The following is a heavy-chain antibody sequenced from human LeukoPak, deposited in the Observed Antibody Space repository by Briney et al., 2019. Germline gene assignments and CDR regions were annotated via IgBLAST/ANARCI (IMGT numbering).Heavy chain of an antibody. Sequence: PGGSLRLSCAASGFTFGTYWMSWVRQAPGKGVEWVASIKAEGSGKYYVDSLKGRFTISRDNAKNSLSLQMNSLRAEDTAVYYCAPHYYDTSPYLPLGAFHIWGQGAMVTVSS. CDR1: GFTFGTYW. J-gene: IGHJ3*02. D-gene: IGHD3-22*01. CDR3: APHYYDTSPYLPLGAFHI. V-gene: IGHV3-7*01. CDR2: IKAEGSGK.